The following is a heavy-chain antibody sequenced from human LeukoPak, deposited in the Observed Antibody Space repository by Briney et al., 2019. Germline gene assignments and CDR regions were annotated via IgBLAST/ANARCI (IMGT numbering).Heavy chain of an antibody. J-gene: IGHJ4*02. Sequence: PSETLSLTCTVSGGSISSSSYYWSWIRQPPGKGLEWIGYIYYSGSTNYNPSLKSRVTISVDTSKNQFSLKLSSVTAADTAVYYCARTLTGPGGSYYFDYWGQGTLVTVSS. CDR1: GGSISSSSYY. V-gene: IGHV4-61*01. D-gene: IGHD1-26*01. CDR3: ARTLTGPGGSYYFDY. CDR2: IYYSGST.